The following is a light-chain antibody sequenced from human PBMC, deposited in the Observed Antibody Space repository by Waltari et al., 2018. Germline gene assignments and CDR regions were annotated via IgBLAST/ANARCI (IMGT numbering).Light chain of an antibody. J-gene: IGKJ4*01. V-gene: IGKV1-39*01. Sequence: IQLTQSPSSLSASVGDRFTITCRATQAISTYVNCYKKTPGMAPRLLIFSASTLHRGVSSRFRGSGSGTDFTLTITDLQPDDFATYYCQQSYSAPLHFGGGTRVDI. CDR2: SAS. CDR3: QQSYSAPLH. CDR1: QAISTY.